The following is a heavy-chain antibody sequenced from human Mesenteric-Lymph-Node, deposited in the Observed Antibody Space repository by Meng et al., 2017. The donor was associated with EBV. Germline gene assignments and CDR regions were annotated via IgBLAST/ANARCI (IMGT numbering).Heavy chain of an antibody. CDR1: GGTFSSYA. V-gene: IGHV1-69*06. J-gene: IGHJ4*02. D-gene: IGHD1-1*01. Sequence: QGQLVQSGAKVKKPGSSVNVSCKASGGTFSSYAISWGRQAPGQGLEWMGGIIPIFGTANYAQKFQGRVTITADKSTSTAYMELSSLRSEDTAVYYCARDRGLERNDGIDYWGQGTLVTVSS. CDR2: IIPIFGTA. CDR3: ARDRGLERNDGIDY.